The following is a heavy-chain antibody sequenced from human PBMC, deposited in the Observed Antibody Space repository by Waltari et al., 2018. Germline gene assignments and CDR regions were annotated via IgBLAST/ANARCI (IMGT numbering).Heavy chain of an antibody. CDR1: GGSIDTPKHY. J-gene: IGHJ3*01. CDR3: ATYIGASVGTAAFDV. CDR2: ISYAGTT. Sequence: QLQLQESGPGPVKPSETLSLTCSVSGGSIDTPKHYWSWIRQPPGQGLECIGTISYAGTTYTNPSLRSRLTMSRDTSKNQLSLTLGSTTAADTAVYYCATYIGASVGTAAFDVWGQGTMVTVSS. V-gene: IGHV4-39*01. D-gene: IGHD5-12*01.